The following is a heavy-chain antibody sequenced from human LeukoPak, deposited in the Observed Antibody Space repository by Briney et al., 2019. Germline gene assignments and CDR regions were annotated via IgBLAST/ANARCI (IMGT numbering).Heavy chain of an antibody. CDR2: IYYSGST. J-gene: IGHJ4*02. CDR3: ARVYYYDSSGNFDY. CDR1: GGSISSGDYY. Sequence: SETLSLTCTVSGGSISSGDYYWSWIRQPPGKGLEWIGYIYYSGSTYYNPSLKSRVTISVDTSKNQFSLNLSSVTAADTAVYYCARVYYYDSSGNFDYWGQGTLVTVSS. V-gene: IGHV4-30-4*01. D-gene: IGHD3-22*01.